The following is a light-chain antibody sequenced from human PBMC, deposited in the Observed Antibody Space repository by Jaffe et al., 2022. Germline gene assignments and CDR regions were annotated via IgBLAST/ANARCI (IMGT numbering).Light chain of an antibody. J-gene: IGKJ5*01. Sequence: DIQLTQSPSFLSASVGDRVTITCRASQGINSNLAWHQQKPGKAPKLLIYAASTLQSGVPSRFSGSGSGTEFTLTITSLQPEDFATYYCRQLQSYPITFGQGTRLEIK. CDR1: QGINSN. CDR2: AAS. CDR3: RQLQSYPIT. V-gene: IGKV1-9*01.